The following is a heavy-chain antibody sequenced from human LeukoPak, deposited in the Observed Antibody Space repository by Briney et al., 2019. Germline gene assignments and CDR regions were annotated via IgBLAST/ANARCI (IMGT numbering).Heavy chain of an antibody. V-gene: IGHV3-30*02. J-gene: IGHJ4*02. CDR3: AKDPGLGGDRDY. D-gene: IGHD2-21*02. CDR2: IQYDGGNQ. CDR1: GFSLNDYG. Sequence: QAGGSLRLFCAASGFSLNDYGMHWVRQAPSKGLEWLAFIQYDGGNQYADSVKRRFTISTDKSKNTAYLQMNSLSIDDTAVYYCAKDPGLGGDRDYWGQGTLVTVSS.